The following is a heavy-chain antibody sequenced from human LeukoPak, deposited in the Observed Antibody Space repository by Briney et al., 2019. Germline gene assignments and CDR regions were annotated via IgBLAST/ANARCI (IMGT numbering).Heavy chain of an antibody. Sequence: GGSLRLSCAASGFTFSGYAMNWVRQAPGKGLEWVSGITSGTSTHYADSVKGRFIISRDNSKNTLFLQMNSLKTEDTAVYYCAKDGLFGGQGTLVTVSS. CDR1: GFTFSGYA. J-gene: IGHJ4*02. V-gene: IGHV3-23*01. CDR3: AKDGLF. CDR2: ITSGTST.